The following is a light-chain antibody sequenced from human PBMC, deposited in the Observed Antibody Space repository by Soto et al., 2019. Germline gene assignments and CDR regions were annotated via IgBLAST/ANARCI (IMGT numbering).Light chain of an antibody. Sequence: QSVLTQPASVSGSPGQSITISCTGTSSDVGSYNLVSWYQQHPAKAPKLMIYEGSKRPSGVSNRFSGSKSGSTASLTISGLQAEDEADYYCCSYAGSSTWVVFGGGTKLTVL. J-gene: IGLJ2*01. CDR2: EGS. CDR3: CSYAGSSTWVV. CDR1: SSDVGSYNL. V-gene: IGLV2-23*01.